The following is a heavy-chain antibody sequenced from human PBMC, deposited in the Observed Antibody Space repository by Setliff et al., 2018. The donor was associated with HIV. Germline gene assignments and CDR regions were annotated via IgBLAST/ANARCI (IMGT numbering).Heavy chain of an antibody. CDR3: ARSPGSRAATGADRFDP. V-gene: IGHV4-4*02. D-gene: IGHD2-15*01. Sequence: SETLSLTCAVSGGSISSSNWWSWVRQPPGKGLEWIGEIYHSGSTNYNPSLKSRVTISVDKSKNQFSLKLSSVTAADTAVYYCARSPGSRAATGADRFDPWGQGTLVTVSS. CDR1: GGSISSSNW. J-gene: IGHJ5*02. CDR2: IYHSGST.